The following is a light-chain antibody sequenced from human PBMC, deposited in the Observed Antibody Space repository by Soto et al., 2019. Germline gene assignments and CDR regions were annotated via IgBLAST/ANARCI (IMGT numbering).Light chain of an antibody. Sequence: QSVLTQPASVSGSPGQSITISCPGTSSDVDDYYSVFWFQQHPGKAPKVMTYEVSNRPSGVSNPFSGSKSGNTASLTISGLQAEDGADYYSRSYKRSNTLVVFGGGTKLTVL. J-gene: IGLJ2*01. CDR2: EVS. V-gene: IGLV2-14*01. CDR3: RSYKRSNTLVV. CDR1: SSDVDDYYS.